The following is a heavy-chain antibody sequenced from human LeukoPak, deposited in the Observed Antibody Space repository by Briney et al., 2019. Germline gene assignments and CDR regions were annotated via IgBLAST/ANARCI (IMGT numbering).Heavy chain of an antibody. V-gene: IGHV4-34*01. D-gene: IGHD2-15*01. CDR1: GGSFSGYY. J-gene: IGHJ5*02. CDR3: AREPGYCSGGRCYGGWFDP. Sequence: SETLSLTCVVYGGSFSGYYWSWIRHPPRKGLEWIGEINHSGSTNYNPSLKSRVTISLDPSNIQLSLKLSSVTAAHTAVYYCAREPGYCSGGRCYGGWFDPWGQGTLVTVSS. CDR2: INHSGST.